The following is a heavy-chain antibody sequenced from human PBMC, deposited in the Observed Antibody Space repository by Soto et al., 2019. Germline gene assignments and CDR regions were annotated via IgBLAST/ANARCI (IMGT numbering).Heavy chain of an antibody. CDR1: GGSISSSIYY. Sequence: SETLSLTCTVSGGSISSSIYYWGWIRQPPGKGLEWIGSIYYSGSTYYNPSLKSRVTISVDTSENQFSLKLSSVTAADTAVYYCARLGCSGGSCYYYYYYYMDVWGKGTTVTVSS. V-gene: IGHV4-39*01. CDR2: IYYSGST. CDR3: ARLGCSGGSCYYYYYYYMDV. D-gene: IGHD2-15*01. J-gene: IGHJ6*03.